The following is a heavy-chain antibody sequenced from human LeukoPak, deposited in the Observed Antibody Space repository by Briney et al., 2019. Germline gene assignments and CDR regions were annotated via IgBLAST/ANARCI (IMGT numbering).Heavy chain of an antibody. J-gene: IGHJ3*02. CDR3: ARWGDLYYYDSSDAFDI. CDR1: GYTFTSYD. CDR2: MNPNSGNT. Sequence: ASVKVSCKASGYTFTSYDINWVRPATGQGLEWMGWMNPNSGNTGYAQKFQGRVTMTRNTSISTAYMELSSLRSEDTAVYYCARWGDLYYYDSSDAFDIWGQGTMVTVSS. V-gene: IGHV1-8*01. D-gene: IGHD3-22*01.